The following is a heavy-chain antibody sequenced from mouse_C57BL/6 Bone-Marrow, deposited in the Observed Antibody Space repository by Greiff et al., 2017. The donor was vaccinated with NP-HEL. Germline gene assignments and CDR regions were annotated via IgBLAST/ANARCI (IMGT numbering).Heavy chain of an antibody. CDR1: GYTFTSYW. D-gene: IGHD3-2*02. J-gene: IGHJ4*01. Sequence: QVQLQQPGAELVKPGASVKMSCKASGYTFTSYWITWVKQRPGQGLEWIGDIYPGSGSTNYNEKFKSKGTLTVDTASSTAYMQLSSLTSEDSAVYYCARGGQLRPYYYAMDYWGQGTSVTVSS. CDR3: ARGGQLRPYYYAMDY. CDR2: IYPGSGST. V-gene: IGHV1-55*01.